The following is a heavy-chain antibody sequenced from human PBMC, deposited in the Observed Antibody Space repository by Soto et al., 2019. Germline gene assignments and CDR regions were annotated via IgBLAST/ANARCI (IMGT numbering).Heavy chain of an antibody. CDR1: GGSISSYY. CDR2: INYSGSF. Sequence: SETLSLTCTVSGGSISSYYWSWIRQPPGKGLEWIGHINYSGSFYHDPSLKSRVTMSLDTSKHQFSLRLSSVTAVDTAVYYCARIATTTLGGPFDYWGRGTLVTVSS. V-gene: IGHV4-59*04. CDR3: ARIATTTLGGPFDY. J-gene: IGHJ4*02. D-gene: IGHD4-4*01.